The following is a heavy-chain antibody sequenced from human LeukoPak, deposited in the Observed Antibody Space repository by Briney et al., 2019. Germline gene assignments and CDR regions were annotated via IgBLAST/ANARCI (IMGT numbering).Heavy chain of an antibody. J-gene: IGHJ4*02. V-gene: IGHV2-70*11. CDR3: ARIIAGPDYFDS. CDR1: GGSINSGGYS. D-gene: IGHD6-13*01. CDR2: IDWDDDE. Sequence: KSSQTLSLTCAVSGGSINSGGYSWSWIRQPPGKALEWLARIDWDDDEYYSTSLRPRLTISKDTSKNQVFLTMTKMDPVDTATYYCARIIAGPDYFDSWGQETLVTVSS.